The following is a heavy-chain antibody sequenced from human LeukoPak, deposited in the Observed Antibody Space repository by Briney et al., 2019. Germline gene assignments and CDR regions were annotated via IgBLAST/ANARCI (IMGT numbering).Heavy chain of an antibody. CDR2: ISAYNGNT. D-gene: IGHD3-22*01. CDR1: GYTFTSYG. J-gene: IGHJ6*03. Sequence: ASVKVSCKASGYTFTSYGISWVRQAPGQGLEWMGWISAYNGNTNYAQKLQGRVTMTTDTSTSTAYMELSSLRSEDTAVYYCARRRVRYYYYMDVWGKGTTVTVSS. V-gene: IGHV1-18*01. CDR3: ARRRVRYYYYMDV.